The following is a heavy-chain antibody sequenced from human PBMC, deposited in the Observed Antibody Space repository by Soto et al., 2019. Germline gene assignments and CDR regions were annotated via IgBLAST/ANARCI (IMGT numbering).Heavy chain of an antibody. CDR1: GGSISSGDYY. J-gene: IGHJ4*02. CDR3: ARDLDYGDYVGLGY. V-gene: IGHV4-30-4*01. CDR2: IYYSGST. D-gene: IGHD4-17*01. Sequence: SETLSLTXTVSGGSISSGDYYWSWIRQPPGKGLEWIGYIYYSGSTYYNPSLKSRVTISVDTSKNQFSLKLSSVTAADTAVYYCARDLDYGDYVGLGYWGQGTLVTVSS.